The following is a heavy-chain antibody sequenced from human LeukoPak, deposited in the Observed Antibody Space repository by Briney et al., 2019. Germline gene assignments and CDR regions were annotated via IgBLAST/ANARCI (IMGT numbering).Heavy chain of an antibody. V-gene: IGHV3-15*01. J-gene: IGHJ4*02. Sequence: GGSRRPSVPPSGSTFGNAWMTWFGQPQGKGLDWVGRIKSKTDGGTTDYAAPVKGRFTISRDDSKNTLYLQMNSLKTEDTAVYYCTTNIHYDSSGRPFDYWGQGTLVTVSS. CDR3: TTNIHYDSSGRPFDY. CDR1: GSTFGNAW. D-gene: IGHD3-22*01. CDR2: IKSKTDGGTT.